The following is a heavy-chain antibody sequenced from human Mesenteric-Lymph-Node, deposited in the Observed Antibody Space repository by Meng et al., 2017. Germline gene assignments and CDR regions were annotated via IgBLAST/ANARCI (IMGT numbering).Heavy chain of an antibody. CDR3: ARDDVVTRGRLNYFDY. J-gene: IGHJ4*02. CDR2: INHSGST. D-gene: IGHD2-21*02. V-gene: IGHV4-34*01. CDR1: GGSFSGYY. Sequence: SETLSLTCAVYGGSFSGYYWSWIRQPPGKGLEWIGEINHSGSTNYNPSLKSRVTISVDTSKNQFSLKLSSVTAADTAVYYCARDDVVTRGRLNYFDYWGQGALVTVSS.